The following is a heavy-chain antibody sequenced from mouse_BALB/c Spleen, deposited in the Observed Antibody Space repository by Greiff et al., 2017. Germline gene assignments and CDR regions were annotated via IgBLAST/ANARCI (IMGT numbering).Heavy chain of an antibody. Sequence: EVKVEESGPGLVKPSQSLSLTCSVTGYSITSGYYWNWIRQFPGNKLEWMGYISYDGSNNYNPSLKNRISITRDTSKNQFFLKLNSVTTEDTATYYCARDLYYGSSYPFAYWGQGTLVTVSA. V-gene: IGHV3-6*02. D-gene: IGHD1-1*01. J-gene: IGHJ3*01. CDR3: ARDLYYGSSYPFAY. CDR1: GYSITSGYY. CDR2: ISYDGSN.